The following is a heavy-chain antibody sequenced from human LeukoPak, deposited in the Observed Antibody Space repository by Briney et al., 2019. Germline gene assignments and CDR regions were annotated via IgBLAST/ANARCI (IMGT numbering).Heavy chain of an antibody. J-gene: IGHJ3*02. Sequence: GGSLRLSCAASGFTFSSYEMNWVRQAPGKGLEWVSYISSSGSTIYYADSVKGRFTISRDNAKNSLYLQMNSLRAEDTAVYYCARDLSIAARRGIWGQGTMVTVSS. CDR2: ISSSGSTI. CDR3: ARDLSIAARRGI. CDR1: GFTFSSYE. D-gene: IGHD6-6*01. V-gene: IGHV3-48*03.